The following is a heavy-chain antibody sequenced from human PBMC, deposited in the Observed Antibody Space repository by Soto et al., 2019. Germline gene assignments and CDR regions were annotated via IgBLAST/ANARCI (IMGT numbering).Heavy chain of an antibody. V-gene: IGHV1-69*13. CDR3: ASPLRRPNAFDI. D-gene: IGHD3-16*01. J-gene: IGHJ3*02. CDR2: IIPIFGTA. Sequence: SVKVSCKASGGAFSSYAISWVRQAPGQGLEWMGGIIPIFGTANYAQKFQGRVTITADESTSTAYMELSSLRSEDTAVYYCASPLRRPNAFDIWGQGTMVTVSS. CDR1: GGAFSSYA.